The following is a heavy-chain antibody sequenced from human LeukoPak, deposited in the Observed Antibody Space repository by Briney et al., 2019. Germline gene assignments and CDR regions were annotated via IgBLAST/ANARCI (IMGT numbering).Heavy chain of an antibody. D-gene: IGHD6-19*01. CDR3: AKGQWQWLGNWFDP. V-gene: IGHV3-9*01. Sequence: GRSLRLSCAASGFTFDDYAMYWVRQAPGKGLEWVSGISWNSGSINYADSVKGRFTISRDNAKNSLCLQMNSLRAEDTALYYCAKGQWQWLGNWFDPWGQGTLVTVSS. CDR2: ISWNSGSI. J-gene: IGHJ5*02. CDR1: GFTFDDYA.